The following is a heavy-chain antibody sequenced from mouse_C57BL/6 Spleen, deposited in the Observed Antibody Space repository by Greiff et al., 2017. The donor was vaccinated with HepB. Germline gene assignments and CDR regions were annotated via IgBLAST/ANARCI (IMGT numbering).Heavy chain of an antibody. V-gene: IGHV1-81*01. CDR1: GYTFTSYG. CDR3: ARDGYDGSNGDFDY. D-gene: IGHD2-2*01. J-gene: IGHJ2*01. Sequence: QVQLQQSGAELARPGASVKLSCKASGYTFTSYGISWVKQRTGQGLEWIGEIYPRNGNTYYNEKFKGKATLTADKSSSTAYMGHRSLTSEDSAVYFCARDGYDGSNGDFDYWGQGTTLTVSS. CDR2: IYPRNGNT.